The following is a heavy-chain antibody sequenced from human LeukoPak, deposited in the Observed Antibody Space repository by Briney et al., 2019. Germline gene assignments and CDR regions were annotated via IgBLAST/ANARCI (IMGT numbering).Heavy chain of an antibody. J-gene: IGHJ4*02. V-gene: IGHV3-20*04. Sequence: GGSLRLSCAASGFTFDDYGMSWVRQAPGKGLEWVSGINWNGGSTGYADSVKGRFTISRDNAKNSLYLQMNSLRAEDTALYYCAREGNYYDSSGYDYWGQGTLVTVSS. CDR1: GFTFDDYG. CDR2: INWNGGST. D-gene: IGHD3-22*01. CDR3: AREGNYYDSSGYDY.